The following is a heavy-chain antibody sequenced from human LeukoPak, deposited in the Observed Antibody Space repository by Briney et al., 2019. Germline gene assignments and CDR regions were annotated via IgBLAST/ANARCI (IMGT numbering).Heavy chain of an antibody. CDR1: GYTFTSYG. V-gene: IGHV1-18*01. CDR3: ARAPSYSWGIAAAGWNYYMDV. Sequence: ASVKVSCKASGYTFTSYGISWVRQAPGQGLGWMGWISAYNGYTNYAQKLQGRVTMTTDTSTSTAYMELRSLRSDDTAVYYCARAPSYSWGIAAAGWNYYMDVWGKGTTVTVSS. CDR2: ISAYNGYT. J-gene: IGHJ6*03. D-gene: IGHD6-13*01.